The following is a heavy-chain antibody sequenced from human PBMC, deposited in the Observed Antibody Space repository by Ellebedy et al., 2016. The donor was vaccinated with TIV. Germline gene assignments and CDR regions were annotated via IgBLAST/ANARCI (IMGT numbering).Heavy chain of an antibody. CDR3: VRISSGWYFDY. Sequence: GESLKISCAASGFTFGNYAMNWVRQAPGKGLEWVSVISGSDCDAYYGDSVKGRFTISRDNSKDTLYLQMNSLRAEDTAVYYCVRISSGWYFDYWGHGPLVTVSS. D-gene: IGHD6-19*01. CDR1: GFTFGNYA. V-gene: IGHV3-23*01. J-gene: IGHJ4*01. CDR2: ISGSDCDA.